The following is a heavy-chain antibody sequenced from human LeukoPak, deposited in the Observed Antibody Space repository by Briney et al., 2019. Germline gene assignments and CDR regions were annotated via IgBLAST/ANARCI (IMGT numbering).Heavy chain of an antibody. Sequence: PSETLSLPFTVPGSSIRTYYWTWVRQPPGKGLEWIGYIYYSGSTNYNPSLKSRVTISLATSKNQFSLTLSSVTAADTAVYYCARLNWVPGSTWPKIFTWGQGTLVTVSS. CDR1: GSSIRTYY. J-gene: IGHJ5*02. CDR3: ARLNWVPGSTWPKIFT. D-gene: IGHD6-13*01. CDR2: IYYSGST. V-gene: IGHV4-59*08.